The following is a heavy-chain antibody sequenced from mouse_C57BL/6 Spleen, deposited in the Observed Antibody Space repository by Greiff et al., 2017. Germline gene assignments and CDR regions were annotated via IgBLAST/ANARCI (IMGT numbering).Heavy chain of an antibody. J-gene: IGHJ4*01. Sequence: QVHVKQSGAELVRPGASVKLSCKASGYTFTDYYINWVKQRPGQGLEWIARIYPGSGNTYYNEKFKGKATLTAEKSSSTAYMQLSSLTSEDSAVYFCARKPHYGENAMDYWGQGTSVTVSS. CDR3: ARKPHYGENAMDY. CDR1: GYTFTDYY. CDR2: IYPGSGNT. D-gene: IGHD1-1*02. V-gene: IGHV1-76*01.